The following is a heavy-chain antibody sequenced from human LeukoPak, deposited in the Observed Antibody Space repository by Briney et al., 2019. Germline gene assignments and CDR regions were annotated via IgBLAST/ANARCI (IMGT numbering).Heavy chain of an antibody. J-gene: IGHJ4*02. Sequence: GGSLRLSCAASGFTFNNAWMSWVRQAPGKGLEWVGRIKSKTDGGTTDYAAPVKGRFTISRDDSKNTLYLQMNSLKTEDTAVYYCTTEDTYYDFWSGFYWGQGTLVTVSS. CDR2: IKSKTDGGTT. CDR3: TTEDTYYDFWSGFY. CDR1: GFTFNNAW. D-gene: IGHD3-3*01. V-gene: IGHV3-15*01.